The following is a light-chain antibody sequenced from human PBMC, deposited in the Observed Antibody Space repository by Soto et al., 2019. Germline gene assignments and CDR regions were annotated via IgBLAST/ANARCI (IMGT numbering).Light chain of an antibody. J-gene: IGLJ1*01. CDR3: QTYDSSLSGYV. CDR2: GNS. V-gene: IGLV1-40*01. Sequence: QSVLTQPPSVSGAPGQRVTVSCTGSSSNIGAGYDVRWYQQLPGMAPKLLIHGNSNRPSGVPDRFSGSKSGTSASLAITGLQAEDEADYYCQTYDSSLSGYVFGSGTKVTVL. CDR1: SSNIGAGYD.